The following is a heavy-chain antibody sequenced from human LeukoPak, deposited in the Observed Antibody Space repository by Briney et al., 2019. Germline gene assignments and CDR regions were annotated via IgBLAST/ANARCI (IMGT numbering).Heavy chain of an antibody. CDR3: ARDVHCSSTSCYPNYYYYYMDV. CDR1: GFTFSSYS. CDR2: ISSSSSYI. V-gene: IGHV3-21*01. D-gene: IGHD2-2*01. J-gene: IGHJ6*03. Sequence: GGSLRLSCAASGFTFSSYSMNWVRQAPGKGLEWVSSISSSSSYIYYADSVKGRFTISKDNAKNSLYLQMNSLRAEDTAVYYCARDVHCSSTSCYPNYYYYYMDVWGKGTTVTVSS.